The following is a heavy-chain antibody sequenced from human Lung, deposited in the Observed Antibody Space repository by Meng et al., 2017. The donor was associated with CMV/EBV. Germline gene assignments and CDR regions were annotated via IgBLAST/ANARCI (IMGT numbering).Heavy chain of an antibody. V-gene: IGHV3-49*04. CDR2: IRSKAYGGTT. Sequence: SXTASGFTFGGYAMSWVRQAPGKGLEWVGFIRSKAYGGTTEYSASVKGRFTISRDDSKIIDYLQMNSLKNEDTAVYYCTRVGTYYYDSSGYYLREEGYFDYWXQGTXVTVSS. CDR1: GFTFGGYA. CDR3: TRVGTYYYDSSGYYLREEGYFDY. D-gene: IGHD3-22*01. J-gene: IGHJ4*02.